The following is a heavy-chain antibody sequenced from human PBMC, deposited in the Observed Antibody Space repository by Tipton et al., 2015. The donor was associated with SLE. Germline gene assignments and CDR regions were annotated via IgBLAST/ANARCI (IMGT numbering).Heavy chain of an antibody. CDR3: ATNMFRGNYYPPIDF. Sequence: TLSLTCTVSGASISSHYWSWIRQPPGKGLEWIGYISDSGNTIDNPSLKSRLTISVDTSKNQFSLKLRSVTAADTAVYFCATNMFRGNYYPPIDFWGQGTLVPVSS. CDR1: GASISSHY. D-gene: IGHD3-10*01. J-gene: IGHJ4*02. V-gene: IGHV4-59*11. CDR2: ISDSGNT.